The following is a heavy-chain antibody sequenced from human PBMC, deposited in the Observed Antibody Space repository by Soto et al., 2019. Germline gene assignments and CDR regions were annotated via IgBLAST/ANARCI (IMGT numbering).Heavy chain of an antibody. CDR3: ARDTDGGGDSNWFDP. J-gene: IGHJ5*02. CDR2: IIPILGIA. V-gene: IGHV1-69*08. CDR1: GGTFSSYT. D-gene: IGHD2-21*02. Sequence: QVQLVQSGAEVKKPGSSVKVSCKASGGTFSSYTISWVRQAPGQGLEWRGRIIPILGIANYAQKFQGRVTITADKSTSTADMELSSVRSEDTAVYYCARDTDGGGDSNWFDPWGQGTLVTVSS.